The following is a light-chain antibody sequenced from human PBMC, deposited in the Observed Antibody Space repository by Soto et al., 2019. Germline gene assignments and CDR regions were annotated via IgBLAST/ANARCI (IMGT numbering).Light chain of an antibody. CDR1: QRFSSN. CDR2: GAS. Sequence: EIVMTQSPATLSVSPGERATLSCRASQRFSSNLSCYPQTPGQAPRLLIHGASTRATGIPARFSGSGSETEFTLTISSLQSEDFAVYYCHQYNNWPYTFGQGTKVDI. CDR3: HQYNNWPYT. J-gene: IGKJ2*01. V-gene: IGKV3-15*01.